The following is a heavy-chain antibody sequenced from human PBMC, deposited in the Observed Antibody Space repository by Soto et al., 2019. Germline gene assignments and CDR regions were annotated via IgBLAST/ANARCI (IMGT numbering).Heavy chain of an antibody. CDR3: AKDPRYCSGGTCFPEGEHWLDS. J-gene: IGHJ5*01. CDR1: GFTLSDHY. CDR2: ISYDGNTK. D-gene: IGHD2-15*01. V-gene: IGHV3-30*18. Sequence: GGSLRLSCAGSGFTLSDHYIDWVRQAPGKGLEWVAVISYDGNTKFYTDSLKGRFSISRDNSKNTLYLQMNSLRAEDTAVYYCAKDPRYCSGGTCFPEGEHWLDSWGQGTLVTVS.